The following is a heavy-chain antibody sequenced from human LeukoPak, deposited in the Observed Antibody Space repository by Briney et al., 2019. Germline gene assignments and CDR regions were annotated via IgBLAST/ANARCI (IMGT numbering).Heavy chain of an antibody. CDR1: GYTFTSYG. V-gene: IGHV1-18*04. Sequence: ASVKLSCKASGYTFTSYGISLVRQAPGQALEWMGWITAYNGNTNYAQKLQGRRTMTTDTSTSTAYMELRSLRSDDTAVYYCARDRVYCSGGSCLNWFDPWGQGTLVTVSS. D-gene: IGHD2-15*01. J-gene: IGHJ5*02. CDR3: ARDRVYCSGGSCLNWFDP. CDR2: ITAYNGNT.